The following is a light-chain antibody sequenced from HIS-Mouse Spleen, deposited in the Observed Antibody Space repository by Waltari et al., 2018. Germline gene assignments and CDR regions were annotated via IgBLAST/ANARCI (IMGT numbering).Light chain of an antibody. CDR2: RNN. Sequence: QSVLTQPPSASGTPVQRVTISCSGSSSNIGSNYVYWYQQLPGTAPKLLIYRNNQRHSGVPDRFSGSKSGTSASLAISGLQAEDEADYYCSSYTSSSTVVFGGGTKLTVL. CDR1: SSNIGSNY. CDR3: SSYTSSSTVV. V-gene: IGLV1-47*01. J-gene: IGLJ2*01.